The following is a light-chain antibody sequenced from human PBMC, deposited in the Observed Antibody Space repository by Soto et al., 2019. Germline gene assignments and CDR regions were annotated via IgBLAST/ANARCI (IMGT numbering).Light chain of an antibody. CDR3: QTWATGPWV. CDR1: SGHSTYA. J-gene: IGLJ3*02. CDR2: LHSDGRY. Sequence: QLVLTQSPSASASPGASVKLTCTLSSGHSTYAIAWHQREPGKAPRYLMKLHSDGRYFKGDGIPDRFSGSSSGAERYLTISSLQSEDEADYYCQTWATGPWVFGGGTKLTVL. V-gene: IGLV4-69*01.